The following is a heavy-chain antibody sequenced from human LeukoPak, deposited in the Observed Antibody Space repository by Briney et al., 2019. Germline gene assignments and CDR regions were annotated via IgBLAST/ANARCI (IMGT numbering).Heavy chain of an antibody. CDR2: VSYSGAA. Sequence: PSETLSLTCTVSRGSVKTYSWSWVRQSPGKGLEWIGYVSYSGAANYNPSLKSRVTISVDTSKNQFSLKLSSVTAADTAVYYCARHPVGPGGLDVWGQGTTVTVSS. J-gene: IGHJ6*02. V-gene: IGHV4-59*08. CDR3: ARHPVGPGGLDV. CDR1: RGSVKTYS.